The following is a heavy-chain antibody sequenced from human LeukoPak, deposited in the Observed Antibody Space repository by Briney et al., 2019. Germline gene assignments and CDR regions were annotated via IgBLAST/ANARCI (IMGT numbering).Heavy chain of an antibody. D-gene: IGHD1-26*01. Sequence: SQTLSLTCTVSGGSISSGSYYWSWIRQPAGKGLEWIGRIYTSGSTNYNPSLKSRVTISVDTSKNQFSLKLSSVTAADTAVYYCARVNPLVGATPTTSYNWFDPWGQGTLVTVSS. V-gene: IGHV4-61*02. J-gene: IGHJ5*02. CDR2: IYTSGST. CDR1: GGSISSGSYY. CDR3: ARVNPLVGATPTTSYNWFDP.